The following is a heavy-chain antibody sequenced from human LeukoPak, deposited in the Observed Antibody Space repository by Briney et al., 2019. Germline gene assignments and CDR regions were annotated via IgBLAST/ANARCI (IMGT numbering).Heavy chain of an antibody. CDR2: INPNSGGT. CDR1: GHTFTDYY. CDR3: ARTLFLTGYSAAFDY. J-gene: IGHJ4*02. V-gene: IGHV1-2*02. D-gene: IGHD3-9*01. Sequence: GASVKVSCKASGHTFTDYYMHWVRQAPGQGLEWMGWINPNSGGTNYAQKFQGRVTMTRDTSISTAYMEVSRLRSDDTAVYYCARTLFLTGYSAAFDYWGQGTLVTVSS.